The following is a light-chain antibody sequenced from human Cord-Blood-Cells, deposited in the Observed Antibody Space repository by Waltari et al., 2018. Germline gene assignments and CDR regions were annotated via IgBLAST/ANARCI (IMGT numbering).Light chain of an antibody. CDR2: AAS. V-gene: IGKV1-6*01. CDR1: QGIRND. CDR3: LQDYNYPFT. Sequence: AIQMTQSPSSLSASVGDRVTITCRASQGIRNDLGWYQQKPGKARKLLIYAASSLQSGVPSMFSGSGSGTDFTLTISSLQPEDFATYYCLQDYNYPFTFGPGTKVDIK. J-gene: IGKJ3*01.